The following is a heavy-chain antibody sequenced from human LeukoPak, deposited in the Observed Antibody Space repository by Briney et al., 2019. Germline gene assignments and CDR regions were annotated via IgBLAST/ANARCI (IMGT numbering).Heavy chain of an antibody. D-gene: IGHD6-13*01. CDR3: ARQLAAALNWFDP. Sequence: SETLSLTRTVSGGSISSSSYYWGWIRQPPGKGLEWIGSIYYSGSTYYNPSLKSRVTISVDTSKNQFSLKLSSVTAADTAVYYCARQLAAALNWFDPWGQGTLVTVSS. CDR1: GGSISSSSYY. CDR2: IYYSGST. V-gene: IGHV4-39*01. J-gene: IGHJ5*02.